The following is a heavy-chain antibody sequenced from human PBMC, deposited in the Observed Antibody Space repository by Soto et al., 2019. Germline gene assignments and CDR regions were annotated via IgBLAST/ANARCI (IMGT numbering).Heavy chain of an antibody. CDR3: ARTAAAGKYYYGVDV. Sequence: GESLKISCKGSGYSFTSYWIGWVRQMPGKGLEWMGIIYPGDSDTRYSPSFQGQVTISADKSISTAYLQWSSLKASDTAMYYCARTAAAGKYYYGVDVRGQGTTVTGSS. V-gene: IGHV5-51*01. D-gene: IGHD6-13*01. CDR1: GYSFTSYW. CDR2: IYPGDSDT. J-gene: IGHJ6*02.